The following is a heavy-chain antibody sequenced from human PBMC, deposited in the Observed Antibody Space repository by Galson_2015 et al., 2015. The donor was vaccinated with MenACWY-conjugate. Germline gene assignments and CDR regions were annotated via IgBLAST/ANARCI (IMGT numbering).Heavy chain of an antibody. CDR2: ISPIFGTA. CDR1: GGTFSGYA. Sequence: SVKVSCKASGGTFSGYAIVWVRQAPGQGLEWMGGISPIFGTANYAQKMQDRVTITADESATTAYMELRGLRSEDTAVYYCARGGTSWARDISDFWGQGTLVTVSS. CDR3: ARGGTSWARDISDF. V-gene: IGHV1-69*13. D-gene: IGHD2-2*01. J-gene: IGHJ4*02.